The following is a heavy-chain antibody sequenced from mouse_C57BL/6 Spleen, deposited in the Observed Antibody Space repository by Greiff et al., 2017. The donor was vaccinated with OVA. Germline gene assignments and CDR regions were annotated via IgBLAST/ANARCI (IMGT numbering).Heavy chain of an antibody. Sequence: VQLQQSGAELMKPGASVKLSCKATGYTFTGYWIEWVKQRPGHGLEWIGEILPGSGSTNYNEKFKGKATFTADTSSNTAYMQLSSLTTEDSAIYYCARSGVTADYYGSSHWYFDVWGTGTTVTVSS. V-gene: IGHV1-9*01. J-gene: IGHJ1*03. D-gene: IGHD1-1*01. CDR1: GYTFTGYW. CDR2: ILPGSGST. CDR3: ARSGVTADYYGSSHWYFDV.